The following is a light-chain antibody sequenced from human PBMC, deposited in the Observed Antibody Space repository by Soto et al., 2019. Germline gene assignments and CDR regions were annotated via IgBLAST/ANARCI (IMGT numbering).Light chain of an antibody. Sequence: DVVLTQSPLSLPVTLGQPASISCRSSQSLVSSDGNTYLNWFQQRPGQSPRRLIYKIFNRDSGVPDRFSGSGSDTYFTLMISRVEAEDIGVYYCMQGTHWPKTFGQGTKLETK. CDR3: MQGTHWPKT. J-gene: IGKJ2*01. CDR1: QSLVSSDGNTY. CDR2: KIF. V-gene: IGKV2-30*01.